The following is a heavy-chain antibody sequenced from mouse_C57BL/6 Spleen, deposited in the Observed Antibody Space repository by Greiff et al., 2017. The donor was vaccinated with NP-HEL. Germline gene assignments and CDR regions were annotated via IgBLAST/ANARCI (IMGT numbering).Heavy chain of an antibody. CDR3: ARGAGTDAMDY. CDR1: GYTFTSYG. J-gene: IGHJ4*01. V-gene: IGHV1-81*01. CDR2: IYPRSGNT. D-gene: IGHD4-1*01. Sequence: VQLQQSGAELARPGASVKLSCKASGYTFTSYGISWVKQRTGQGLEWIGEIYPRSGNTSYNEKFKGKATLTADKSSSTAYMELRSLTSEDSAVYFCARGAGTDAMDYWGQGTSVTVSS.